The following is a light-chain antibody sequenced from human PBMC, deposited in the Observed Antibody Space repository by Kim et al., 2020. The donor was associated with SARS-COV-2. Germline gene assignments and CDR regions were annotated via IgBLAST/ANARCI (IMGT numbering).Light chain of an antibody. V-gene: IGLV3-19*01. CDR3: QSRDSGGNVV. Sequence: SSELTQDPAVSVALGQTVRITCQGDSLRSYYATWYQQKPRQAPLLVIFGRNNRPSGIPDRFSGSTSGNTASLTISGAQAEDYADFYCQSRDSGGNVVFGGGTKLTVL. CDR1: SLRSYY. CDR2: GRN. J-gene: IGLJ2*01.